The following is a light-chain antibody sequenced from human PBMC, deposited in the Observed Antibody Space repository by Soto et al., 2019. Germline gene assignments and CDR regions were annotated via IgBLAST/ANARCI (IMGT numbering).Light chain of an antibody. CDR1: SSDIGNYIY. Sequence: QSVLTQPASVSGSPGQSITISCTGTSSDIGNYIYVSWYQQHPGKAPKLMIFEVANRPSGISNRFSGSKSGNTASLTISGLQADDEANYYCSSYTSSNTPYVFGTGTKVTVL. CDR3: SSYTSSNTPYV. J-gene: IGLJ1*01. CDR2: EVA. V-gene: IGLV2-14*01.